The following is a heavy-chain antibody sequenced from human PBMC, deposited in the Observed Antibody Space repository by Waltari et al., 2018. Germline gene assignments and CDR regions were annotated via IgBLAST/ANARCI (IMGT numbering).Heavy chain of an antibody. CDR2: INPNSGGT. D-gene: IGHD6-13*01. CDR1: GYKFTGFY. CDR3: ARDFGYSSRKIDF. V-gene: IGHV1-2*06. Sequence: QVQLVQSGAEVKKPGASVKVSCKASGYKFTGFYMHWVRQAPGQGLEWMGRINPNSGGTNFAQRFQGRVTMTRDTSISTAYMEMSWLRSDDTAVYYCARDFGYSSRKIDFWGQGTLVTVSS. J-gene: IGHJ4*02.